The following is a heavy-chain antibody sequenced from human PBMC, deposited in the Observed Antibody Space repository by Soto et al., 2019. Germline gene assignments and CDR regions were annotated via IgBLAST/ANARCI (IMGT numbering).Heavy chain of an antibody. V-gene: IGHV1-69*01. J-gene: IGHJ4*02. CDR1: GGTFSSYA. D-gene: IGHD3-22*01. Sequence: QVQLVQSGAEVKKPGSSVKVSCKASGGTFSSYAISWVRQAPGQGLEWMGGIIPIVGTANYEQKFQGRVTIPADESTSTAYMELSRLRSEDTAVYYCARDPIDSSGYYYYLYFDYWGQGTLVTVSS. CDR2: IIPIVGTA. CDR3: ARDPIDSSGYYYYLYFDY.